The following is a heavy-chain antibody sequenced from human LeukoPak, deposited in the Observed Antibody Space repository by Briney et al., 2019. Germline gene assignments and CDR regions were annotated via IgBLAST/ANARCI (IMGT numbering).Heavy chain of an antibody. D-gene: IGHD2-15*01. J-gene: IGHJ6*02. CDR2: IYYRGSA. V-gene: IGHV4-59*08. CDR1: NDSISGYY. Sequence: SETLSLTCTVSNDSISGYYWSWVRQPPGKGLEWIAYIYYRGSATYNPSLESRVASSVGTSNNQISLKLSSVTAADTAVYYCARHLGGYYYYGMDVWGQGTTVIVSS. CDR3: ARHLGGYYYYGMDV.